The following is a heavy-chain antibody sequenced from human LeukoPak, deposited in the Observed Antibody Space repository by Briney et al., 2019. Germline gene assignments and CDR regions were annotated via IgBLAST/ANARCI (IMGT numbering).Heavy chain of an antibody. V-gene: IGHV1-18*01. Sequence: GASVKVSCKASGYTFTSYGISWVRQAPGQGLEWMGWISAYNGNTNYAQKLQGRVTMTTDTSTSTAYMELRSLRSDDTAVYYCAREELYGSGSYYKALGVPFFDHWGQGTLVTVSS. D-gene: IGHD3-10*01. CDR3: AREELYGSGSYYKALGVPFFDH. CDR1: GYTFTSYG. J-gene: IGHJ4*02. CDR2: ISAYNGNT.